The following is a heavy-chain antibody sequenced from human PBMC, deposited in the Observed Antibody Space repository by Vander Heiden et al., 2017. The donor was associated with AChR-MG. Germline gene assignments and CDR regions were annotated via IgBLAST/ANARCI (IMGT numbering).Heavy chain of an antibody. J-gene: IGHJ4*02. CDR3: ARDRVRGVTTYYFDY. CDR2: IDYSGST. D-gene: IGHD3-10*01. CDR1: GAPISRGGCY. Sequence: QVQLQESGPGLVTHSQTLALACTVPGAPISRGGCYGSWIRQHPGKRSEWIGYIDYSGSTYYNPALKSRVTISVDTSKNQYSLKLSSVTAADTAVYYCARDRVRGVTTYYFDYWGQGTLVTVSS. V-gene: IGHV4-31*03.